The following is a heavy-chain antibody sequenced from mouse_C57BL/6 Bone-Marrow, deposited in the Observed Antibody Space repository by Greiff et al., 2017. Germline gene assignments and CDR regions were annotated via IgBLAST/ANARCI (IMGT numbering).Heavy chain of an antibody. CDR3: ARGGRRRYFDV. V-gene: IGHV1-82*01. CDR2: IYPGDGDT. CDR1: GYAFSSSW. J-gene: IGHJ1*03. Sequence: QVTLKVSGPELVKPGASVKISCKASGYAFSSSWMNWVKQRPGKGLEWIGRIYPGDGDTNYNGKFKGKATLTADKSSSTAYMQLSSLTSEDSAVYFCARGGRRRYFDVWGTGTTVTVSS.